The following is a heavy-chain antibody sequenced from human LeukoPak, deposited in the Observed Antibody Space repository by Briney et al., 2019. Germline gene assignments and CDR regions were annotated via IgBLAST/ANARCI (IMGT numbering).Heavy chain of an antibody. CDR2: IYYSGST. CDR3: ARGDRGYCSGGSCYSGWFDP. CDR1: GGSISSGGYY. D-gene: IGHD2-15*01. Sequence: SETLSLTCTVSGGSISSGGYYWSWIRQHPGKGLEWIGYIYYSGSTYYNPSLKSRVMISVDTSKNQFSLRLSSVTAADTAVYYCARGDRGYCSGGSCYSGWFDPWGQGTLVTVSS. V-gene: IGHV4-31*03. J-gene: IGHJ5*02.